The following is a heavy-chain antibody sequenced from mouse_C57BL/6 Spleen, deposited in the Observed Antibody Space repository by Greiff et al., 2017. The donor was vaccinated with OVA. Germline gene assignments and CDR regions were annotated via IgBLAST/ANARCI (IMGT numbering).Heavy chain of an antibody. J-gene: IGHJ4*01. D-gene: IGHD3-2*02. Sequence: QVQLQQPGAELVKPGASVKLSCKASGYTFTSYWMHWVKQRPGQGLEWIGMIHPNSGSTNYNEKFKSKATLTVDKSSSTAYMQLSSLTSEDSAVYYCAATAQATGYAMDYWGQGTSVTVSS. CDR2: IHPNSGST. CDR1: GYTFTSYW. CDR3: AATAQATGYAMDY. V-gene: IGHV1-64*01.